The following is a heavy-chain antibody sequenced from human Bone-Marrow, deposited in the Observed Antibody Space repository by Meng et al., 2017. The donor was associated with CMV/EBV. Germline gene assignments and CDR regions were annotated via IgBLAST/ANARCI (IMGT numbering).Heavy chain of an antibody. Sequence: GGSLRLSCAASGFTFDDYGMSWVRQAPGKGLEWVSGIKWNGGSTGYADSVKGRFTISRDNAKNSLYLQMNSLRAEDTAVYYCARATPSAIFGVVQMAHYYGMDVWGQGTTVAFSS. D-gene: IGHD3-3*01. V-gene: IGHV3-20*04. CDR3: ARATPSAIFGVVQMAHYYGMDV. CDR1: GFTFDDYG. J-gene: IGHJ6*02. CDR2: IKWNGGST.